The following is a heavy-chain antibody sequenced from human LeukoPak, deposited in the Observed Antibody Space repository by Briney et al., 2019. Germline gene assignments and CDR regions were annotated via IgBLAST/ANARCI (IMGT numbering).Heavy chain of an antibody. D-gene: IGHD3-22*01. CDR3: ARDNLSSGYSAFDY. V-gene: IGHV1-69*06. CDR1: GGTFSSYA. J-gene: IGHJ4*02. Sequence: SVKVSCKASGGTFSSYAISWVRQAPGQGLEWMGGIIPIFGTANYAQKFQGRVTITADKSTSTAYMELSSLRSEDTAVYYCARDNLSSGYSAFDYWGQGTLVTVSS. CDR2: IIPIFGTA.